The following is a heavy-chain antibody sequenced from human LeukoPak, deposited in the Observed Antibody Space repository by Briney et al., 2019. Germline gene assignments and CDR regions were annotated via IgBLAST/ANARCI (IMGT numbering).Heavy chain of an antibody. D-gene: IGHD5-18*01. V-gene: IGHV3-7*04. CDR1: GFTFSNYW. CDR2: IKEDGSNK. Sequence: GGSLRLSCAASGFTFSNYWMSWVRQAPGKGLEWVANIKEDGSNKYYVDSVKGRFTISRDNAKNSLYLQMNSLRAEDTAVYYCARGQLWFPYYFDYWGQGTLVTVSS. CDR3: ARGQLWFPYYFDY. J-gene: IGHJ4*02.